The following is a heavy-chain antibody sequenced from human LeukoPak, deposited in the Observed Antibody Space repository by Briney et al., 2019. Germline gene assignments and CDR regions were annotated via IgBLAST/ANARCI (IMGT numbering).Heavy chain of an antibody. J-gene: IGHJ4*02. Sequence: PGGSLRLSCAASGFTFSSYGMHWVRQAPGKGLEWVSAISGSGGSTYYADSVKGRFTISRDNSKNTLYLQMNSLRAEDTAVYYCAKDPKIGYSSSSGDYWGQGTLVTVSS. CDR2: ISGSGGST. V-gene: IGHV3-23*01. CDR3: AKDPKIGYSSSSGDY. CDR1: GFTFSSYG. D-gene: IGHD6-6*01.